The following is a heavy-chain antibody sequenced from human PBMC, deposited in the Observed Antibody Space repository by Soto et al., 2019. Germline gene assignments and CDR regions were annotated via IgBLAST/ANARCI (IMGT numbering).Heavy chain of an antibody. D-gene: IGHD3-10*01. CDR1: GYTFDSYV. Sequence: SVKVSCKASGYTFDSYVISWLRQAPGQGLEWMGGIMPIFGTPNYAQKFRGRVTISADGSTSTAYLELSSLTSDDTAVYYCARVHSSGIFYFVDPWGQGTLVTVSS. CDR2: IMPIFGTP. V-gene: IGHV1-69*13. J-gene: IGHJ5*02. CDR3: ARVHSSGIFYFVDP.